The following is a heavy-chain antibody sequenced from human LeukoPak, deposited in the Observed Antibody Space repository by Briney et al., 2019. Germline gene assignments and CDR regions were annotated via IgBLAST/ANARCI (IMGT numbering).Heavy chain of an antibody. V-gene: IGHV2-5*02. D-gene: IGHD3-3*02. CDR1: GFSLSTSGVG. J-gene: IGHJ3*02. CDR2: IYWDDDK. CDR3: ARMCPRIFGLEGRDAFVI. Sequence: SGPTLVHPTQTLTLTCTFSGFSLSTSGVGVGWIRQPPGKALEWLALIYWDDDKRYSPSLKSKLTITKDHSKNQVVLTIPNLDQVDTATYYCARMCPRIFGLEGRDAFVIWAKGQWSPSLQ.